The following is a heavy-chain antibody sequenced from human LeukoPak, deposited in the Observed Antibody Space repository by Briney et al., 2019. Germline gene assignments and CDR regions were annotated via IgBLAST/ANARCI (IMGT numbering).Heavy chain of an antibody. V-gene: IGHV3-23*01. CDR3: AKVETAAAATLRGFDY. CDR1: GFTFSSYA. Sequence: PGGSLRLSCAASGFTFSSYAMGWVRQAPGKGLEWVSAISGSGGSTYYADSVKGRFTISRDNSKNTLYLQMNSLRAEDTAVYYCAKVETAAAATLRGFDYWGQGTLVTVSS. J-gene: IGHJ4*02. CDR2: ISGSGGST. D-gene: IGHD6-13*01.